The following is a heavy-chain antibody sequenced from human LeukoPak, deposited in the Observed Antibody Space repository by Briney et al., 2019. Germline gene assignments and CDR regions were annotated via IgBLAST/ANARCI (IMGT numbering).Heavy chain of an antibody. CDR1: GGSFSGYY. CDR3: ARARGYSYGSFDY. D-gene: IGHD5-18*01. Sequence: SETLSLTCAVYGGSFSGYYWSWIRQPPGKGLEWIGVINHSGSTNYNPSLKSRVTISVDTSKNQFPLKLSSVTAADTAVYYCARARGYSYGSFDYWGQGTLVTVSS. V-gene: IGHV4-34*01. J-gene: IGHJ4*02. CDR2: INHSGST.